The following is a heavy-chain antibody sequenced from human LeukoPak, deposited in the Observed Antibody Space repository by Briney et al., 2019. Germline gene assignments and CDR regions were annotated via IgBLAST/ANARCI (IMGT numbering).Heavy chain of an antibody. J-gene: IGHJ5*02. Sequence: GGSLRLSCAASGITFTNAWLTWVRQAPGKGLEWVGRVKTKGDGGAADYAAPVKGRFTISRDDSTRTVYLQMNSLKTEDTAVYYCTTDRMIYATNWAVSWFDPWGQGTLVTVSS. CDR2: VKTKGDGGAA. D-gene: IGHD2-8*01. V-gene: IGHV3-15*01. CDR1: GITFTNAW. CDR3: TTDRMIYATNWAVSWFDP.